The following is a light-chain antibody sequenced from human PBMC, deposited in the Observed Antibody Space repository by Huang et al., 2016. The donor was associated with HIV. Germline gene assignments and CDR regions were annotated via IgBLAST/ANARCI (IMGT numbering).Light chain of an antibody. CDR1: QDINGH. J-gene: IGKJ2*01. CDR3: QQYDNLYT. CDR2: GKS. Sequence: DIQMTQSPSSLSASVGDRVIITCQASQDINGHLNWYQQKPGQAPKLLISGKSYLETGVTSRFSGSGSGTGFSLTITSQQAEDTATYYCQQYDNLYTFGPGTKLEIK. V-gene: IGKV1-33*01.